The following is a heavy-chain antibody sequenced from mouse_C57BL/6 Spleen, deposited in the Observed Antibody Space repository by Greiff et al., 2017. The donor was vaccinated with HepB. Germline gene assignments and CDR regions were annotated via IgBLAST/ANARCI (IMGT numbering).Heavy chain of an antibody. CDR2: IYPGDGDT. D-gene: IGHD1-1*01. CDR3: ASPLRGGFAF. V-gene: IGHV1-80*01. CDR1: GYAFSSYW. Sequence: VQLQQSGAELVKPGASVKISCKASGYAFSSYWMNWVKQRPGKGLEWIGQIYPGDGDTNYNGKFKGKATLTADNSSSTAYMQLSSLTSEDTAVYFCASPLRGGFAFWGQGTLVTVSA. J-gene: IGHJ3*01.